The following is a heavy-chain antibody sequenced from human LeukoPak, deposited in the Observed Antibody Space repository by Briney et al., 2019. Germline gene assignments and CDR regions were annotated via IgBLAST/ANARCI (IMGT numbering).Heavy chain of an antibody. J-gene: IGHJ3*02. CDR1: GYTFTSYG. CDR3: ARRVEVYYDSSGYPDAFDI. Sequence: ASVKVSCKASGYTFTSYGISWVRQAPGQGLEWMGWISAYNGNTNYAQKLQGRVTITTDTSTSTAYMELRSLRSDDTAVYYCARRVEVYYDSSGYPDAFDIWGQGTMVTVSS. V-gene: IGHV1-18*01. D-gene: IGHD3-22*01. CDR2: ISAYNGNT.